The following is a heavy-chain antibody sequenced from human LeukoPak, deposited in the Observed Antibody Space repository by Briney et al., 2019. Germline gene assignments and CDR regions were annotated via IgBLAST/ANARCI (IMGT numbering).Heavy chain of an antibody. Sequence: GRSLRLSCAASGFTFRSYAMHWVRQAPGKGLEWVAVISYDGSIKYYADSVKGRFTISRDNSKNTLYLQMNSLRAEDTAVYYCARGSTYYDSSGQVPFDYWGQGTLVTVSS. D-gene: IGHD3-22*01. J-gene: IGHJ4*02. CDR2: ISYDGSIK. CDR1: GFTFRSYA. V-gene: IGHV3-30*03. CDR3: ARGSTYYDSSGQVPFDY.